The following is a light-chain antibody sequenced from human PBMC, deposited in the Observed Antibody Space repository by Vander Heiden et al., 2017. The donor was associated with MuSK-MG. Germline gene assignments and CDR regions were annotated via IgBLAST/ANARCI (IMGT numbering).Light chain of an antibody. J-gene: IGKJ1*01. Sequence: DIVLTQSPATLSLSPGEGATLSCRATQSVSSSSLAWYQQKPGQAPRVLVYGASTRAPGIPDRFSGSGSGTDFTLSISRLEPEDFAVYYCQQDGSPPWTFGQGTKVEIK. CDR1: QSVSSSS. V-gene: IGKV3-20*01. CDR3: QQDGSPPWT. CDR2: GAS.